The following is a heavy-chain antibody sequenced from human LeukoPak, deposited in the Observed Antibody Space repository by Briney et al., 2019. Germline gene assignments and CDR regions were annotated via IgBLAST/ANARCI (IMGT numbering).Heavy chain of an antibody. J-gene: IGHJ4*02. V-gene: IGHV3-23*01. CDR2: ITGSGGTT. Sequence: GGSLRLSCAASGFTFSNYAMNWVRQAPGKGLQWVSAITGSGGTTYYADSVRGRFTISRDNSKNTLYLQTNSLRADDTAVYYCAISRAVAGPTLFDYWGQGTLVTVSS. D-gene: IGHD6-19*01. CDR1: GFTFSNYA. CDR3: AISRAVAGPTLFDY.